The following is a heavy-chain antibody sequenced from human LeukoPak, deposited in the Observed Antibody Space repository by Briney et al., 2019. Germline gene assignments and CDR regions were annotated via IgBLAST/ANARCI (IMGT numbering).Heavy chain of an antibody. J-gene: IGHJ6*03. CDR2: INPNSGGT. Sequence: ASVKVSCKASGYTFTGYYMHWVRQAPGQGREWMGWINPNSGGTNYAQKFQGRVTMTRDTSIGTAYMELSRLRSDDTAVYYCAMAPSHYYDYYYYMDVWGKGTTVTISS. D-gene: IGHD3-10*01. CDR3: AMAPSHYYDYYYYMDV. CDR1: GYTFTGYY. V-gene: IGHV1-2*02.